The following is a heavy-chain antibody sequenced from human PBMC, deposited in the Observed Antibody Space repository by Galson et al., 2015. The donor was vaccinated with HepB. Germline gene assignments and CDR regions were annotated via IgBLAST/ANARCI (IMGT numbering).Heavy chain of an antibody. CDR1: GYTFTSYA. D-gene: IGHD1-14*01. Sequence: SVKVSCKASGYTFTSYAMHWVRQAPGQRLEWMGWINAGNGNTKYSQKFQGRVTITRDTSASTAYLQWSSLKASDTAMYYCAVGTSGSNWFDPWGQGTLVTVSS. CDR2: INAGNGNT. J-gene: IGHJ5*02. CDR3: AVGTSGSNWFDP. V-gene: IGHV1-3*01.